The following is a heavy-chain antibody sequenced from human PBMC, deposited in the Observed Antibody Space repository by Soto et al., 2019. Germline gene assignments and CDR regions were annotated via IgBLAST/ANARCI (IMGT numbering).Heavy chain of an antibody. CDR2: ISYDGSNK. V-gene: IGHV3-30*18. Sequence: GGSLRLSCAASGFTFSSYGMHWARQAPGKGLEWVAVISYDGSNKYYADSVKGRFTISRDNSKNTLYLQMNSLRAEDTAVYYCAKALIQLVLAYYGMDVWGQGTTVTVSS. CDR3: AKALIQLVLAYYGMDV. CDR1: GFTFSSYG. J-gene: IGHJ6*02. D-gene: IGHD6-6*01.